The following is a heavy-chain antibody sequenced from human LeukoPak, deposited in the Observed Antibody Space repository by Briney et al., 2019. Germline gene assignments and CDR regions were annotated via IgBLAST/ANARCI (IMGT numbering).Heavy chain of an antibody. CDR1: GYTFSNYG. CDR3: ARGRYDILTGPETFDY. CDR2: ISGLNGNT. V-gene: IGHV1-18*01. D-gene: IGHD3-9*01. Sequence: ASVKVSCKASGYTFSNYGTNWVRQAPGQGLEWMGWISGLNGNTNYAQKFQGRVTLTTDTSTKTTYMELRSLRSDDTAVYYCARGRYDILTGPETFDYWGQGTPVTVSS. J-gene: IGHJ4*02.